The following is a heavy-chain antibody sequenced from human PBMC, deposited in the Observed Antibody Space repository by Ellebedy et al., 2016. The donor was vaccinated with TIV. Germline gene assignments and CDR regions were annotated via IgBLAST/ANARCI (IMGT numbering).Heavy chain of an antibody. CDR3: AREGLGYCSSSSCLNWFDP. D-gene: IGHD2-2*01. V-gene: IGHV3-7*01. Sequence: GESLKISCAASGFTFSNYWMSWVRQAPGKGLEWVANIRQDGSEEYYVDSVKGRFTISRDNAKNSLYLQMNSLRAEDTAVYYCAREGLGYCSSSSCLNWFDPWGQGTLVTVSS. CDR1: GFTFSNYW. J-gene: IGHJ5*02. CDR2: IRQDGSEE.